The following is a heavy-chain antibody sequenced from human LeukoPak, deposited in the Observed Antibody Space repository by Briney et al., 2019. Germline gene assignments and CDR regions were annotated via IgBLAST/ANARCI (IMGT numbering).Heavy chain of an antibody. Sequence: ASVKVSCKASGYTFTSYGISWVRQAPGRGLEWMGWISAYNGNTNYAQKLQGRVTMTTDTSTSTAYMELRSLRSDDTAVYYCARDPHVLRFLEWLAPFDYWGQGTLVTVSS. CDR2: ISAYNGNT. D-gene: IGHD3-3*01. CDR1: GYTFTSYG. V-gene: IGHV1-18*01. CDR3: ARDPHVLRFLEWLAPFDY. J-gene: IGHJ4*02.